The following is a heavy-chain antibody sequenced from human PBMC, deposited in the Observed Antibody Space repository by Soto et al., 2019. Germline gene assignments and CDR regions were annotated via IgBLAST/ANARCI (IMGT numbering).Heavy chain of an antibody. CDR1: GFSFSNAW. CDR2: IKSKTDGGTT. V-gene: IGHV3-15*01. CDR3: TTSDRIWDYYGMDA. D-gene: IGHD7-27*01. J-gene: IGHJ6*02. Sequence: GGSLRLSCAASGFSFSNAWMTWVRQAPGKGLEWVGRIKSKTDGGTTDYAAPVKGRFTISRDDSKDTLYLQMNSLRTEDTALYYCTTSDRIWDYYGMDAWGQGTTVTVSS.